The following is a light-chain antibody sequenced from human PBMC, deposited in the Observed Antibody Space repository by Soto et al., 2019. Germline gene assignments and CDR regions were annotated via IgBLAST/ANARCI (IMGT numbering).Light chain of an antibody. V-gene: IGKV1-9*01. Sequence: DILLTQSPSFLSESVGDRVTVTCRASQGVNSYLALYQQKPGKAPQLLIYTASTLQSGVPSRFSGSGTGTEFPITLTSLQTEDFAAYYCQQLYTYPLTFGGGTKVEIK. CDR1: QGVNSY. CDR2: TAS. CDR3: QQLYTYPLT. J-gene: IGKJ4*01.